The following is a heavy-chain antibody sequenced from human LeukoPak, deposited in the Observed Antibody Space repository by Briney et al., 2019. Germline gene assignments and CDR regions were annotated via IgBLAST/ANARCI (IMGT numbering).Heavy chain of an antibody. CDR3: ARDYYDYVWGEPAHFDY. CDR1: GGSISGGSYY. J-gene: IGHJ4*02. Sequence: PSQTLSLTCTVSGGSISGGSYYWSWIRQPAGKGLEWIGRIYTSGSTNYNPSLKSRVTISVDTSKNQFSLKLSSVTAADTAVYYCARDYYDYVWGEPAHFDYWGQGTLVTVSS. V-gene: IGHV4-61*02. D-gene: IGHD3-16*01. CDR2: IYTSGST.